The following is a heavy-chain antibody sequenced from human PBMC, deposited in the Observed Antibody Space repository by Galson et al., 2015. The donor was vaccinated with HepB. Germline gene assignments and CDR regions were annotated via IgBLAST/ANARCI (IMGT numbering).Heavy chain of an antibody. D-gene: IGHD4-17*01. Sequence: SLRLSCAASGFTFSDYYMRWIRQAPGKGLEWLSYISVSGTYTNYADSVKGRFTISRDNAKNSLYLQMNSLRAEDTAVYYCARVADADYGDHSHFDSWGQGTLVTVSS. CDR2: ISVSGTYT. CDR1: GFTFSDYY. V-gene: IGHV3-11*06. CDR3: ARVADADYGDHSHFDS. J-gene: IGHJ4*02.